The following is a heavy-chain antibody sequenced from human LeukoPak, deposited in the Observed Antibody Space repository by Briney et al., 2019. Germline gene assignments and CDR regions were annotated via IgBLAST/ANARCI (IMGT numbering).Heavy chain of an antibody. D-gene: IGHD3-16*01. CDR3: AKDMIRFDY. V-gene: IGHV3-53*01. J-gene: IGHJ4*02. Sequence: GGSLRLSCAASGFTVSPNYMSWVRQAPGKGLEWVSVIYGGGSTYYADSVRDRFTISRDNSKNTLYLQMNSLRAEDTAVYYCAKDMIRFDYWGQGTLVTVSS. CDR2: IYGGGST. CDR1: GFTVSPNY.